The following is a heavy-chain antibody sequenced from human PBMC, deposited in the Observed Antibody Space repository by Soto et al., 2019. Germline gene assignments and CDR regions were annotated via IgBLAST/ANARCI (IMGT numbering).Heavy chain of an antibody. J-gene: IGHJ4*02. CDR3: ASNINYDYVWGSYRDY. CDR1: CGSISSSNW. D-gene: IGHD3-16*01. Sequence: SETLSLTCAVSCGSISSSNWWSWVRQPPGKGLEWIGEIYHSGSTNYNPSLKSRVTISVDKSKNQFSLKLSSVTAADTAVYYCASNINYDYVWGSYRDYWGQGTLVTVSS. V-gene: IGHV4-4*02. CDR2: IYHSGST.